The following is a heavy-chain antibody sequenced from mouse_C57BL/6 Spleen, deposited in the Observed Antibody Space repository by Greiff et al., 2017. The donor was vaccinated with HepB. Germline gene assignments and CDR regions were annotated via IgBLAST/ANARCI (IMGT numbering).Heavy chain of an antibody. CDR3: TNGYGSYFDV. V-gene: IGHV14-4*01. D-gene: IGHD1-1*01. CDR1: GFNIKDDY. J-gene: IGHJ1*03. CDR2: IDPENGDT. Sequence: EVQLQQSGAELVRPGASVKLSCTASGFNIKDDYMHWVKQRPEQGLEWIGWIDPENGDTEYASKFQGKATITADTSSNTAYLQLSSLTSEDTAVYYCTNGYGSYFDVWGTGTTVTVSS.